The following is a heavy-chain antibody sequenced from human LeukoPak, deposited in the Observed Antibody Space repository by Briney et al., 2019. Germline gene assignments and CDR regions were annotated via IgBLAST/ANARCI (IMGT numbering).Heavy chain of an antibody. CDR2: INHSGST. Sequence: GSLRLSCAASGFAFSFYAMSWIRQPPGKGLEWIGEINHSGSTNYNPSLKSRVSISVDSSKNQFSLKVSSVTAADTAVYYCARGSDTAAGLYWGQGTLVTVSS. J-gene: IGHJ4*02. V-gene: IGHV4-34*01. CDR3: ARGSDTAAGLY. CDR1: GFAFSFYA. D-gene: IGHD6-13*01.